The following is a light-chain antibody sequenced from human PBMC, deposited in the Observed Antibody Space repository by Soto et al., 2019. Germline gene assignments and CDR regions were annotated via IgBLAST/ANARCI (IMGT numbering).Light chain of an antibody. CDR2: YDS. CDR3: QVWDSSSDHYV. V-gene: IGLV3-21*04. J-gene: IGLJ1*01. Sequence: SYELTQPPSVPVAPGKTARITCGGNNIGSKSVHWYQQKPGQAPVLVIYYDSDRSSGIPERFSGSNSGNTATLTISRVEAGDEADYYCQVWDSSSDHYVFGTGTKLTVL. CDR1: NIGSKS.